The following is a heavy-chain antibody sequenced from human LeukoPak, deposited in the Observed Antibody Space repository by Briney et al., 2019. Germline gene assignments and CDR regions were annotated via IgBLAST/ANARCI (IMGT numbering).Heavy chain of an antibody. CDR3: ARDSGFAIAAAGRGYMDV. J-gene: IGHJ6*03. CDR2: ISAYNGNT. V-gene: IGHV1-18*01. Sequence: ASVKVSCKASGYTFTSYGISWVRQAPGQGLEWMGWISAYNGNTNYAQKLQGRVTMTTDTSTSTAYMELRSLRSDDTAVYYCARDSGFAIAAAGRGYMDVWGKGTTVTVSS. CDR1: GYTFTSYG. D-gene: IGHD6-13*01.